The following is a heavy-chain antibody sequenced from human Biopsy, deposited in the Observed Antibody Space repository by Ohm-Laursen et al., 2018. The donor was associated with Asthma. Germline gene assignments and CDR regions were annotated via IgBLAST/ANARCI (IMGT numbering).Heavy chain of an antibody. CDR2: ISYTGNT. Sequence: SETLSLTCTVSGGSMSSSSHSWGWIRQPPGKGLEWIGSISYTGNTDIPSLRSRVTLSVDTSKNNFSLKLTSVTAADTAVFYCARHWNWGSFFDYWGQGMLVTVSS. CDR1: GGSMSSSSHS. CDR3: ARHWNWGSFFDY. J-gene: IGHJ4*02. V-gene: IGHV4-39*01. D-gene: IGHD7-27*01.